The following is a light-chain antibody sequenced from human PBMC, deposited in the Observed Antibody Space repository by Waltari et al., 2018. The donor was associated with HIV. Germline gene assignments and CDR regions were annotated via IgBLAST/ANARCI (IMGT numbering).Light chain of an antibody. CDR1: GAEVGAYNS. V-gene: IGLV2-14*03. Sequence: QSALTQPASVSGSPGQSITISCAGTGAEVGAYNSVAWYQKPPDTVPKLIIYDVASRPSGVSDRFSGSKSGNTASLTISGLQAEDAGDYYCSSYTTFNTIIFGGGTKLTVL. J-gene: IGLJ2*01. CDR3: SSYTTFNTII. CDR2: DVA.